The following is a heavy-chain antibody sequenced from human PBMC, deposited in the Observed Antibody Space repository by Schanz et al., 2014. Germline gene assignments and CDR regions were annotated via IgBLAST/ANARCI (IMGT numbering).Heavy chain of an antibody. CDR1: GYTFISYF. CDR2: ISTYNGDT. J-gene: IGHJ6*02. Sequence: QVHLVQSGAEVKKPGASVKVSCKASGYTFISYFIHWVRQAPGQGLEWMGRISTYNGDTDYAQKFQDRVTMTTDTSTSTAYMELRSLRSDDTAVYYCARDNLVSSSWYNYYGMDVWGQGTTVTVSS. CDR3: ARDNLVSSSWYNYYGMDV. V-gene: IGHV1-18*04. D-gene: IGHD6-13*01.